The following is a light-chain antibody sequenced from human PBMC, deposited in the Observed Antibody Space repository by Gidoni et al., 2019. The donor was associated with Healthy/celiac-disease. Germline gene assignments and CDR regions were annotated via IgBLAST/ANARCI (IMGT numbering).Light chain of an antibody. J-gene: IGKJ4*01. CDR2: WAS. V-gene: IGKV4-1*01. CDR3: QQYYSTPLT. Sequence: DIVMTTFPDSLAVSVGERATINCKSSQSVLYSSNNNNYLAWYPQKPGQPPELLIYWASTRESGVPDRFSGSGSGTDFTLTISSLQAEDVAVYYCQQYYSTPLTFGGGTKVEIK. CDR1: QSVLYSSNNNNY.